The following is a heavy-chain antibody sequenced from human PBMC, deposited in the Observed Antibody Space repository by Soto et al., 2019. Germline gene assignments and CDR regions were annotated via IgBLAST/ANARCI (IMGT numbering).Heavy chain of an antibody. CDR3: ARESYYYDSSGYYPMSDY. Sequence: PSETLSLTCAVSGGSITSGGYSWGWIRQPPGQGLEWIGYMYHSGNTYYNPSLKGRVIISLDHSRNQFSLKLSSVTAADTAVYYCARESYYYDSSGYYPMSDYWGQGTLVTVSS. J-gene: IGHJ4*02. CDR2: MYHSGNT. CDR1: GGSITSGGYS. D-gene: IGHD3-22*01. V-gene: IGHV4-30-2*01.